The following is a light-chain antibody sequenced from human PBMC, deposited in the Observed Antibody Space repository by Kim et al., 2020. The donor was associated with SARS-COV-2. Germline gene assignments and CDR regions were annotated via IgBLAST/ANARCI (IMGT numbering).Light chain of an antibody. V-gene: IGLV2-14*03. CDR3: NSYISSALNYV. J-gene: IGLJ1*01. CDR1: RSDVGGYNY. CDR2: DVS. Sequence: QSALTQPASVSGSPGQSITISCTATRSDVGGYNYVSWYQQHPGKAPKLMIYDVSKRPSGVSNRFSGSKSGNTASLTISGLQAEDDADYYCNSYISSALNYVFGTGTKVTVL.